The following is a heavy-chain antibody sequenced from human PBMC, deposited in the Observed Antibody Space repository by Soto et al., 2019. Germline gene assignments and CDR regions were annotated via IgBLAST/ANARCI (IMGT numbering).Heavy chain of an antibody. CDR1: GFTFSSYG. V-gene: IGHV3-30*18. CDR2: ISYDGSNK. Sequence: QVQLVESGGGVVQPGRSLRLSCAASGFTFSSYGLHWVRQAPGKGLEWVAVISYDGSNKYYADSVKGRFTISRDNSKNTLYLQMNSLRAEDTAVFYCAKDRYCSGGSCYGDFDYWGQGTLVTVS. CDR3: AKDRYCSGGSCYGDFDY. J-gene: IGHJ4*02. D-gene: IGHD2-15*01.